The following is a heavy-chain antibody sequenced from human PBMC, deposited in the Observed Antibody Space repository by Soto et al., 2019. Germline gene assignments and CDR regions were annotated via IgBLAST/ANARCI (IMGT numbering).Heavy chain of an antibody. CDR1: GYSFTSYG. CDR3: AREGARYYGSGSHPIDY. D-gene: IGHD3-10*01. Sequence: GASVKVSCKAAGYSFTSYGISWVRQAPGQGLEWMGWISAYNGNTNYAQKLQGRVTMTTDTSTSTAYMELRSLRSDDTAVYYCAREGARYYGSGSHPIDYWGQGTLVTVSS. CDR2: ISAYNGNT. J-gene: IGHJ4*02. V-gene: IGHV1-18*01.